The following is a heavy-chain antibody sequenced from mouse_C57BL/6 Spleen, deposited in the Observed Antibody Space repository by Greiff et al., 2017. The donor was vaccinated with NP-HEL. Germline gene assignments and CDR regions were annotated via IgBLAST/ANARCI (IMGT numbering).Heavy chain of an antibody. J-gene: IGHJ4*01. Sequence: VQMKQTGPELVKPGASVKLSCKASGYTFTSYWMHWVKQRPGQGLEWIGNINPSNGGTNYNEKFKSKATLTVDKSSSTAYMQLSSLTSEDSAVYYCARSGYSNPYYAMDYWGQGTSVTVSS. CDR2: INPSNGGT. D-gene: IGHD2-5*01. CDR3: ARSGYSNPYYAMDY. V-gene: IGHV1-53*01. CDR1: GYTFTSYW.